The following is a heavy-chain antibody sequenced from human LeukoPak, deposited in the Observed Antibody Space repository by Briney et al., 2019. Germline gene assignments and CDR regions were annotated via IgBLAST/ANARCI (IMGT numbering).Heavy chain of an antibody. CDR3: SRAGYWAATGYATD. Sequence: ASVKVSCKASGYTFTNYYMHWVRQAPGQGLEWMGLINPSGGSTTYAQKFQGRVTMTRDTSTNTVYMTLSSLTAEDTAVYYCSRAGYWAATGYATDWGQGSLVTVSS. J-gene: IGHJ4*02. D-gene: IGHD6-13*01. CDR2: INPSGGST. CDR1: GYTFTNYY. V-gene: IGHV1-46*03.